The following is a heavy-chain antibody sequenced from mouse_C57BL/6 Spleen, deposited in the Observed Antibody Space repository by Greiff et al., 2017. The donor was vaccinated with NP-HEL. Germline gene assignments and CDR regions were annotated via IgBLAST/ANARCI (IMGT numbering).Heavy chain of an antibody. Sequence: QVQLQQPGAELVKPGASVKLSCKASGYTFTSYWMHWVKQRPGQGLEWIGMIHPNSGSTNYNEKFKSKATLTVDKSSSTAYMQLSSLTSEDSAVYYCARRVVANLEMDYWGQGTSVTVSS. D-gene: IGHD1-1*01. J-gene: IGHJ4*01. CDR3: ARRVVANLEMDY. CDR1: GYTFTSYW. CDR2: IHPNSGST. V-gene: IGHV1-64*01.